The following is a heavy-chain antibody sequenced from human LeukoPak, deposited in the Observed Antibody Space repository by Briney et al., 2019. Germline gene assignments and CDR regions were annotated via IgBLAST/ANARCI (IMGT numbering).Heavy chain of an antibody. D-gene: IGHD3-10*01. Sequence: GGSLRLSCAASGFTFSSYGIHWVRQASGKGLEWVTFIRYDGSIKYYADSVKGRFTISRDNSKNTLYLQMNSLRAEDTAVYYCAKDRFYNTFDYWGQGTLVTVSS. J-gene: IGHJ4*02. CDR2: IRYDGSIK. CDR1: GFTFSSYG. V-gene: IGHV3-30*02. CDR3: AKDRFYNTFDY.